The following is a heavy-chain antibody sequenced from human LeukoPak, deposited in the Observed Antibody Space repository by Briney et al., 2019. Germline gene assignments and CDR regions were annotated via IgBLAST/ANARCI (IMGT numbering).Heavy chain of an antibody. Sequence: GGSLRLSCAASGFTFSSYGMHWVRQAPGKGLEWVAVISYDGSNKYYADSVKGRFTISRDNSKNTLYLQMNSLRAEDTAVYYCAKQIGMAHLGGAFGIWGQGTMVTVSS. D-gene: IGHD1-14*01. CDR1: GFTFSSYG. J-gene: IGHJ3*02. CDR2: ISYDGSNK. CDR3: AKQIGMAHLGGAFGI. V-gene: IGHV3-30*18.